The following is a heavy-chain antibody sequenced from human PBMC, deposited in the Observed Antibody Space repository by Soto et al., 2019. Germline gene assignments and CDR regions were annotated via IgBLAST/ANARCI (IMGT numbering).Heavy chain of an antibody. CDR1: GFTFSSYG. Sequence: HPGGSLRLSCAASGFTFSSYGMHWVRQAPGKGLEWVAVISYDGSNKYYADSVKGRFTISRDNSKNTLYLQMNSLRAEDTAVYYCAKDPLKLGYCSSTSCLAGDYYYYGMDVWGQGTTVTVSS. D-gene: IGHD2-2*01. J-gene: IGHJ6*02. CDR3: AKDPLKLGYCSSTSCLAGDYYYYGMDV. V-gene: IGHV3-30*18. CDR2: ISYDGSNK.